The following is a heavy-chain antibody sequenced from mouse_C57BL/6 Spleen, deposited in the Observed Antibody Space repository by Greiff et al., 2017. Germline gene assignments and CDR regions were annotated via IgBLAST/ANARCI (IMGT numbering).Heavy chain of an antibody. Sequence: QVQLQQSGPELVKPGASVKLSCKASGYTFTSYDINWVKQRPGQGLEWIGWFYPRDGSPKYNEKFKGKATLTVDTSSSTAYMELHSLTSEDSAVYFCARSSMITTGFDYWGQGTTLTVSS. D-gene: IGHD2-4*01. CDR3: ARSSMITTGFDY. J-gene: IGHJ2*01. V-gene: IGHV1-85*01. CDR2: FYPRDGSP. CDR1: GYTFTSYD.